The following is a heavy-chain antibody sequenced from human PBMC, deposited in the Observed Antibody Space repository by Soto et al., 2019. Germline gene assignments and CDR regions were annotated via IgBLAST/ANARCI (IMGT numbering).Heavy chain of an antibody. CDR2: TWYDGSNK. D-gene: IGHD1-26*01. CDR3: ARVQSDTTIGALDY. Sequence: QVQLVESGGGVVQPGRSLRLSCAASGFTFSGYGMHWVRQAPGKGLEWVASTWYDGSNKYYADSVKGRFTISRDNSKNTLYLQMNSLRAEDTAVYYCARVQSDTTIGALDYWGQGTLVTVSS. V-gene: IGHV3-33*01. CDR1: GFTFSGYG. J-gene: IGHJ4*02.